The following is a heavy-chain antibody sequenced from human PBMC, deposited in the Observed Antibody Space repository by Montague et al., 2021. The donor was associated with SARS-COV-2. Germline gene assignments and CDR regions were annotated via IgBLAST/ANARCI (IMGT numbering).Heavy chain of an antibody. CDR2: IYHSGST. J-gene: IGHJ6*02. CDR3: ARGRTVTTFYYYYGMDV. D-gene: IGHD4-17*01. CDR1: GGSISSSNW. Sequence: SETLSLTCAVSGGSISSSNWWSWVRQPPGKGLEWIGEIYHSGSTXYNPSLKSRVTISVDKSKNQFSLKLSSVTAADTAVYYCARGRTVTTFYYYYGMDVWGQGTAVTVSS. V-gene: IGHV4-4*02.